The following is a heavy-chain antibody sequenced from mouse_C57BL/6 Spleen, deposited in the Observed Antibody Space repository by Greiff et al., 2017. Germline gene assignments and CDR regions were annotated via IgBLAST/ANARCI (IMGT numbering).Heavy chain of an antibody. CDR3: ARHYGSSYRDYYAMDY. Sequence: QVQLQQSGPGLVAPSQSLSITCTVSGFSSTSYGVHWVRQPPGKGLEWLVVIWSDGSTTYNSALKSRLSISKDNSKSQVFLKMNSLQTDDTAMYYCARHYGSSYRDYYAMDYWGQGTSVTVSS. D-gene: IGHD1-1*01. J-gene: IGHJ4*01. CDR1: GFSSTSYG. CDR2: IWSDGST. V-gene: IGHV2-6-1*01.